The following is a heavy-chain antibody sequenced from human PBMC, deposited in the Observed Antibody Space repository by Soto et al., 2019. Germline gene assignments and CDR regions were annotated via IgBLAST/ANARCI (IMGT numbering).Heavy chain of an antibody. CDR3: DRGPSGSYYVDYFDY. Sequence: SETLSLTCAVSGGSISSGGYSWSWIRQPPGKGLEWIGYIYHSGSTYYNPSLKSRVTISVDRSKNQFSLKLSSVTAADTAVYYCDRGPSGSYYVDYFDYWGQGTLVTVSS. V-gene: IGHV4-30-2*01. D-gene: IGHD1-26*01. CDR2: IYHSGST. CDR1: GGSISSGGYS. J-gene: IGHJ4*02.